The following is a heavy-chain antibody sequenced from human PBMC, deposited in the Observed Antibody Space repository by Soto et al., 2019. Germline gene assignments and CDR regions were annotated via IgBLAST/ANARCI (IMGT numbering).Heavy chain of an antibody. CDR2: IYPGDSDT. J-gene: IGHJ6*02. CDR1: GYSFTSYW. CDR3: ARFTTYSRREYYYGMDV. Sequence: PXESLKISYQGSGYSFTSYWIGWVRQMPGKDLEWMGIIYPGDSDTRYSPSFQGQVTISADKSISTAYLQWSSLKASDTAMYYCARFTTYSRREYYYGMDVWGQGTTVTVSS. D-gene: IGHD6-13*01. V-gene: IGHV5-51*01.